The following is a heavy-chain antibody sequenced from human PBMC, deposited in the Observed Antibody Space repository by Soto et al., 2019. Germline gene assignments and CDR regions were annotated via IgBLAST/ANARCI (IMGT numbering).Heavy chain of an antibody. J-gene: IGHJ4*02. CDR2: IYYTWGT. Sequence: PSGTLSLTCTVSGGSLSGYYWSLVRQPPGKRLGGVGYIYYTWGTNYNPSLRRRVTISIDTSKNPFSPHPTSVTAADTAVAFLGRSPRLDCGGQGPLVTVSS. V-gene: IGHV4-59*08. CDR3: GRSPRLDC. CDR1: GGSLSGYY.